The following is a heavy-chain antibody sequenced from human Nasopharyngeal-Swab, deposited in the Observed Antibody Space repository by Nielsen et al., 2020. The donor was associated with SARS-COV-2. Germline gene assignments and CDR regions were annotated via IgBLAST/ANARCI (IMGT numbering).Heavy chain of an antibody. CDR3: ARGGITIFGVVSNLDY. CDR2: IIPIFGTA. Sequence: WVRQAPGQGLEWMGGIIPIFGTANYAQKFQGRVTITEDESTSTAYMELSSLRSEDTAVYYCARGGITIFGVVSNLDYWGQGTPVTVSS. V-gene: IGHV1-69*01. J-gene: IGHJ4*02. D-gene: IGHD3-3*01.